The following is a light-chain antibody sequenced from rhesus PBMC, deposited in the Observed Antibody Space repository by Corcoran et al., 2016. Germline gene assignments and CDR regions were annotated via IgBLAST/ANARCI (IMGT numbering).Light chain of an antibody. V-gene: IGKV1-25*01. CDR2: KAS. CDR3: QQRNNYPVT. CDR1: QGISSS. J-gene: IGKJ4*01. Sequence: DIQMTQSPSSLSASVGDRVTITCRASQGISSSLAWYQQKPGKAPTLLFYKASPLQSWVPSRFSGSGSGTDFTLTISSLQPEDFATYYCQQRNNYPVTFGGGTKVEIK.